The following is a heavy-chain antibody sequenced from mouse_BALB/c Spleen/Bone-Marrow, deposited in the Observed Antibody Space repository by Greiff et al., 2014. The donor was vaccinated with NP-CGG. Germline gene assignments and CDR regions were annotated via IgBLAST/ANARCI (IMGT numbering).Heavy chain of an antibody. V-gene: IGHV1-63*01. CDR1: GYAFTNYW. CDR3: TRRRSLDY. J-gene: IGHJ2*01. CDR2: IYPGSGNT. Sequence: VQLQQSGTELVRPGTSVKISCKASGYAFTNYWLGWVKQRPGHGLEWIGDIYPGSGNTYYNEKFKDKVTLTADKSSSTAYMQLSGLTSEDSAVYFCTRRRSLDYWGQGTTLTVSS.